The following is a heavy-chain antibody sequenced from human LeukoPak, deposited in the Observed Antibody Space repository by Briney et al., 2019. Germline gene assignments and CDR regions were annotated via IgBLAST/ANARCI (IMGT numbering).Heavy chain of an antibody. D-gene: IGHD3-3*01. V-gene: IGHV3-7*01. CDR1: GFTFSIYW. J-gene: IGHJ5*02. Sequence: GGSLRLFCAASGFTFSIYWMSWVRQAPGKGLEWVANIKQDGSERYYVDSVKGRFTLSRDNAKNSLYLQMNSLRAEDTAVYYCARDPDFWSGYYKVAWFDPWGQGTPVTVSS. CDR3: ARDPDFWSGYYKVAWFDP. CDR2: IKQDGSER.